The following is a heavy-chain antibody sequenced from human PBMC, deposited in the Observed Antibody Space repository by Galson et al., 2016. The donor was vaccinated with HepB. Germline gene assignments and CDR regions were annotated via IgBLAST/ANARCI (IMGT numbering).Heavy chain of an antibody. CDR2: IYSGGST. V-gene: IGHV3-66*01. CDR1: GFTVSSNY. J-gene: IGHJ2*01. D-gene: IGHD2-21*02. Sequence: SLRLSCAASGFTVSSNYMSWVRQAPGKGLEWVSVIYSGGSTYYADSVKGRFTISRDNSKNTLYLQMNSLRAEDTAVYYCARSVVVTATQLLLRLKKQAYWYFDLWGRGTLVTVSS. CDR3: ARSVVVTATQLLLRLKKQAYWYFDL.